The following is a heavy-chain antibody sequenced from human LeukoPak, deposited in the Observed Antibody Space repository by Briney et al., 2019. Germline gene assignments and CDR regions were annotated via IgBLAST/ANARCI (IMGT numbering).Heavy chain of an antibody. Sequence: SETLSLTCAVYGGSFSGYYWRWIRQPARRGREWMGEVNHSGSTNYNPSLKSRVTISVDTSKNQFSLKLSSVTAADTAVYYCAIKSYYYGSGSSGYFDYWGQGTLVTVSS. CDR3: AIKSYYYGSGSSGYFDY. V-gene: IGHV4-34*01. CDR1: GGSFSGYY. D-gene: IGHD3-10*01. J-gene: IGHJ4*02. CDR2: VNHSGST.